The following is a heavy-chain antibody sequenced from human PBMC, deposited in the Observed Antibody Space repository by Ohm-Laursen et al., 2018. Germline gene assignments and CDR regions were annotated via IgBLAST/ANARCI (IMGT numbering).Heavy chain of an antibody. J-gene: IGHJ3*01. Sequence: GSLRLSCAASGFTVSSNYMSWVRQAPGKGLEWLSYINSVSSHRYEGDSARGRFTMSRDNAKNSVDLQLTSLRVEDTAVYYCARSVSNSGYFRHDAFDLWGQGTMLIVSS. CDR1: GFTVSSNY. D-gene: IGHD3-22*01. V-gene: IGHV3-11*06. CDR3: ARSVSNSGYFRHDAFDL. CDR2: INSVSSHR.